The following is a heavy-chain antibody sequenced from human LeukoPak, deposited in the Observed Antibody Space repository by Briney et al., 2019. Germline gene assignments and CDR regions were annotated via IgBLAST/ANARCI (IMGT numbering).Heavy chain of an antibody. D-gene: IGHD5-18*01. J-gene: IGHJ2*01. CDR1: GGSISSYY. CDR2: IYYSGST. V-gene: IGHV4-59*01. CDR3: ARGYSYGQYGPWWYFDL. Sequence: SETLSLTCTVSGGSISSYYWSWIRQPPGKGLEWFGYIYYSGSTNYNPSLKSRVTISVDTSKNQFSLKLSSVTAADTAVYYCARGYSYGQYGPWWYFDLWGRGTLVTVSS.